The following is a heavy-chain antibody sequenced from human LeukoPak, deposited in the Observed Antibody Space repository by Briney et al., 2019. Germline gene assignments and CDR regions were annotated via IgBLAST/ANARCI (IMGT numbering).Heavy chain of an antibody. J-gene: IGHJ4*02. CDR3: ARDLSGSYYGVIDY. CDR2: ISAYNGNT. D-gene: IGHD1-26*01. V-gene: IGHV1-18*01. CDR1: GYTFTSYG. Sequence: ASVKVSCKASGYTFTSYGISWVRQAPGQGLEWMGWISAYNGNTNYAQKLQGRVTMTTDTSTSTAYMELRSLRSDDTALYYCARDLSGSYYGVIDYWGQGTLVTVSS.